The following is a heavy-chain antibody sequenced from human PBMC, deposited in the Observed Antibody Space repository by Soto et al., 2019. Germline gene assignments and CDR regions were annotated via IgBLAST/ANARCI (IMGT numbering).Heavy chain of an antibody. J-gene: IGHJ4*02. CDR2: IDWDDDK. D-gene: IGHD5-12*01. V-gene: IGHV2-70*01. CDR3: ALTSGGSGYDSQFDN. CDR1: GFSLSTSGMC. Sequence: PSQTLSLTCTFSGFSLSTSGMCVSWIRQPPGKALEWLALIDWDDDKYYSTSLKTRLTISKDTSKNQVVLTMTNMDPVDTATYYCALTSGGSGYDSQFDNWGQETLLTISS.